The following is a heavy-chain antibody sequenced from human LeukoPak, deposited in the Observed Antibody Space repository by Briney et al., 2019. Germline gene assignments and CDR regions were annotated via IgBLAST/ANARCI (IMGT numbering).Heavy chain of an antibody. D-gene: IGHD1-1*01. V-gene: IGHV4-59*08. CDR2: IYYSGST. Sequence: PSETLSLTCTVSGGSISSYYWSWIRQPPGKGLEWIGYIYYSGSTNYNPSLKSRVTISVDTSKNQFSLKLSSVTAADTAVYYCARFTLDGAFDIWGQGTMVTVSS. CDR3: ARFTLDGAFDI. CDR1: GGSISSYY. J-gene: IGHJ3*02.